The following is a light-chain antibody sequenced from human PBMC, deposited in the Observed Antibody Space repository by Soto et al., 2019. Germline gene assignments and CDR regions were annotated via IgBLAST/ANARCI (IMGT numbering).Light chain of an antibody. J-gene: IGKJ1*01. CDR1: QSISSW. CDR3: QQYENYWT. V-gene: IGKV1-5*01. Sequence: IQMTQSASTLSATPGDRVTLTCRASQSISSWLAWYQHKPGKAPKLLIYDASNLDSGVPSRFSGSGSGTEFSLTISNLKPDDCATYYCQQYENYWTFGQGTKVDIK. CDR2: DAS.